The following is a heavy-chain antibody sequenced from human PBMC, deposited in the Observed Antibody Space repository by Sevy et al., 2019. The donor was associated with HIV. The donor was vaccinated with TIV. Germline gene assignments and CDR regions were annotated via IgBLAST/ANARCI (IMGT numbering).Heavy chain of an antibody. CDR1: GFTVSSNY. V-gene: IGHV3-53*01. CDR2: IYSGGST. Sequence: GGSLRLSCAASGFTVSSNYMSWVRQAPGKGLEWVSVIYSGGSTYYADSVKGRFTISRDNSKNTLYLQMNSLRAEDTAVYYYARAPDIGGYYVYWGQGTLVTVSS. CDR3: ARAPDIGGYYVY. J-gene: IGHJ4*02. D-gene: IGHD3-22*01.